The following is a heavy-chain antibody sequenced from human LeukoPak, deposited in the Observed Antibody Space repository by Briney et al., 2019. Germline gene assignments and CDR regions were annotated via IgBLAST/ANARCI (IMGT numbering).Heavy chain of an antibody. J-gene: IGHJ4*02. CDR1: RGSVSSGAYN. V-gene: IGHV4-31*03. Sequence: SQTLSLTCTVSRGSVSSGAYNWSWIRQHPGKGLEWLGYIYHSGSTYYNPSLESRISISLDTSKNQFSLKLSSVTAADTAVYYCARSSSSPRLDYWGQGTLVTVSS. CDR3: ARSSSSPRLDY. D-gene: IGHD6-6*01. CDR2: IYHSGST.